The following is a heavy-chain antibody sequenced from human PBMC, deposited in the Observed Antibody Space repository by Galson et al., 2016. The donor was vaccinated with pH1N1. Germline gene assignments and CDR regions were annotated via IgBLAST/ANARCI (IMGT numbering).Heavy chain of an antibody. Sequence: SLRLSCAASGFTFTSYAMHWVRQAPGKGLEWVAVILYDGTNEYYADSVKGRFTISRDKTQSTVYLQMNSLRTEDTAVCYCARDSEYSGHEGFHWAQGTLVIVSS. D-gene: IGHD5-12*01. CDR1: GFTFTSYA. J-gene: IGHJ4*02. V-gene: IGHV3-30*04. CDR3: ARDSEYSGHEGFH. CDR2: ILYDGTNE.